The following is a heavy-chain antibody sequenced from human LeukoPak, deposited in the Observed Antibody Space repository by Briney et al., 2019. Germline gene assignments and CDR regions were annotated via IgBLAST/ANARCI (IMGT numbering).Heavy chain of an antibody. Sequence: ASVKVSCKASGGTFSSYAISWVRQAPGQGLEWMEGIIPIFGTANYAQKFQGRVTITADESTSTAYMELSSLRSEDTAVYYCAGVARSDVTHWYFDLWGRGTLVTVSS. CDR2: IIPIFGTA. V-gene: IGHV1-69*13. J-gene: IGHJ2*01. CDR1: GGTFSSYA. CDR3: AGVARSDVTHWYFDL. D-gene: IGHD1-14*01.